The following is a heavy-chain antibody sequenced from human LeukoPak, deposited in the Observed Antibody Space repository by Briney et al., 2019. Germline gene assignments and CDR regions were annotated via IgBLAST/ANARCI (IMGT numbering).Heavy chain of an antibody. CDR3: TCLYPTRAPDDWSDRWDRNWFDP. CDR1: GFLFGSYA. D-gene: IGHD3-9*01. Sequence: GGSMRLSCEGSGFLFGSYAMHWVRQAPGKGLEWVAIVSYDGSKTDYVDSVKGRFIVSRDNSKNTVYLEMKSLTGGDTAVYFCTCLYPTRAPDDWSDRWDRNWFDPWGQGTQVIVSS. CDR2: VSYDGSKT. J-gene: IGHJ5*02. V-gene: IGHV3-30-3*01.